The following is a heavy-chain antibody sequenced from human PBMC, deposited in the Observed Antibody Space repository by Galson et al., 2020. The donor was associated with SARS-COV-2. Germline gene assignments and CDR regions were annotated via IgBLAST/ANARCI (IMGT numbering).Heavy chain of an antibody. V-gene: IGHV1-2*02. CDR1: GYTFTGYY. CDR3: ARGTGFDWLLKPTYYFDY. Sequence: ASVKVSCKASGYTFTGYYMHWVRQAPGQGLEWMGWINPNSGGTNYAQKFQGRVTMTRDTSISTAYMELSRLRSDDTAVYYCARGTGFDWLLKPTYYFDYWGQGTLVTVSS. J-gene: IGHJ4*02. D-gene: IGHD3-9*01. CDR2: INPNSGGT.